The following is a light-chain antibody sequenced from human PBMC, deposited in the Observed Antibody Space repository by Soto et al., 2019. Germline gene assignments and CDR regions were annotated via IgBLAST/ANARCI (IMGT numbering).Light chain of an antibody. V-gene: IGKV1-5*03. Sequence: DIQLTQSPSTLSASVGDRVTITCRASQSINSWLAWYQQMPGKAPKLLIYKASSLDTGVPSRFSGTGSGTEFTLTTSSLQPDDFATYYCQQYNTWWTFGQGTKVDIK. CDR3: QQYNTWWT. CDR2: KAS. CDR1: QSINSW. J-gene: IGKJ1*01.